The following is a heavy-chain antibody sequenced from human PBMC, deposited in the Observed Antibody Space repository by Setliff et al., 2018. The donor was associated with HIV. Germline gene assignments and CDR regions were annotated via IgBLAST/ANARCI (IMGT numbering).Heavy chain of an antibody. V-gene: IGHV1-69*13. J-gene: IGHJ4*02. CDR1: GGTFRSFG. D-gene: IGHD5-12*01. CDR2: INPMFGTA. Sequence: SVKVSCKASGGTFRSFGISWVRQAPGKGLEWVGGINPMFGTANYAQKYLGRVTIRADESAITAHLELSSLTYEDTAVFYCVRDGASGYLSNWGQGTPVTVSS. CDR3: VRDGASGYLSN.